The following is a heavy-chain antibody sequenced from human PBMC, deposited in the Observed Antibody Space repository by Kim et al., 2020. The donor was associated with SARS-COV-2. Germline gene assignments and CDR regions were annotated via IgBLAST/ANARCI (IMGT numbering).Heavy chain of an antibody. Sequence: GGSLRLSCAASGFNFRNYAMSWVRRAPGQGLEWVSLTTGSGEDTYYRDSVKGRFAISRDNSRNTLSLQMNSLNAEDTAIYYCAKQVSSGWGKDFFDYWGQGSLVTVSS. D-gene: IGHD6-19*01. V-gene: IGHV3-23*01. CDR1: GFNFRNYA. CDR2: TTGSGEDT. J-gene: IGHJ4*02. CDR3: AKQVSSGWGKDFFDY.